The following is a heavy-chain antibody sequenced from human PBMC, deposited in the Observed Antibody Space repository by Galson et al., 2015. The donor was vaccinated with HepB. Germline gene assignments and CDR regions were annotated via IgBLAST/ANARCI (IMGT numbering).Heavy chain of an antibody. J-gene: IGHJ4*02. CDR1: GFGFDTHA. CDR2: ISGNGDST. CDR3: AKGYGLFDY. V-gene: IGHV3-23*01. D-gene: IGHD5-18*01. Sequence: SLRLSCAASGFGFDTHAMSWVRQAPGKGQEWISGISGNGDSTFYGDSVKGRFTVSRDNSKNILFLQMNSLRAEDTGLYFCAKGYGLFDYWGQGTLVTVSS.